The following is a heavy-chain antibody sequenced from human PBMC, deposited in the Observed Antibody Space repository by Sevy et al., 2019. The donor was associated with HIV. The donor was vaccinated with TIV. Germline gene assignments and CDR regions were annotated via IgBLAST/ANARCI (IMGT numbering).Heavy chain of an antibody. Sequence: GGSLRLSCAASAFTFSSYAMNWVRQAPGKGLECVSGISGGGGSTYYADSLKGRFTISRDNSKNTLYLQMNSLTAEDTAVYYCASNLFGVLLDPFDYWGQGTLVTVSS. CDR3: ASNLFGVLLDPFDY. CDR1: AFTFSSYA. J-gene: IGHJ4*02. CDR2: ISGGGGST. V-gene: IGHV3-23*01. D-gene: IGHD3-10*02.